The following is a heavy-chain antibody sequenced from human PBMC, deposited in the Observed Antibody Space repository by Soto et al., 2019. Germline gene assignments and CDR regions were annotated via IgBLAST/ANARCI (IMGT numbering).Heavy chain of an antibody. V-gene: IGHV3-33*01. D-gene: IGHD2-21*02. CDR1: GFPFNNYA. CDR2: IWHDGSNE. Sequence: PWGSLRLSCAASGFPFNNYAIHLFRQAPGKGLEWVAVIWHDGSNEHYADSVKGRFRIARDNSNNTLYLQMNSLRGEDTALYYCARDDVSMVTTFLDYWGLGTLVT. CDR3: ARDDVSMVTTFLDY. J-gene: IGHJ4*02.